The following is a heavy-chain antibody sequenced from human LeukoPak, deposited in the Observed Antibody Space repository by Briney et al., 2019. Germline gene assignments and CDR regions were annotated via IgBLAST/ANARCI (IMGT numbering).Heavy chain of an antibody. V-gene: IGHV3-74*01. CDR2: VNSDGNNT. D-gene: IGHD3-3*01. CDR1: GFTSSSYW. J-gene: IGHJ3*02. Sequence: GGSLRLSCAASGFTSSSYWMHWVRQPPGKGLVWVSRVNSDGNNTNYADSVKGRFTISRDNAKNTLYLQMNSLRAEDTAVYYCARVGQVTIFGVVRGADAFDIWGQGTMVTVSS. CDR3: ARVGQVTIFGVVRGADAFDI.